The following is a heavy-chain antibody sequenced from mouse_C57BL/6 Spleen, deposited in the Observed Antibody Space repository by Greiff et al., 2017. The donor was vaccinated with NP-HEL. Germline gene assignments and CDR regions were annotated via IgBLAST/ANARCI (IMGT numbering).Heavy chain of an antibody. V-gene: IGHV1-55*01. CDR3: ARSAYDYGDY. Sequence: QVQLQQSGAELVKPGASVKMSCKASGYTFTSYWITWVKQRPGQGLEWIGDIYPGSGSTNYNEKFKSKATLTVDKSSSTAYMQLSSLTSEDSAVYYCARSAYDYGDYWGQGTTLTVSS. CDR2: IYPGSGST. CDR1: GYTFTSYW. J-gene: IGHJ2*01. D-gene: IGHD2-4*01.